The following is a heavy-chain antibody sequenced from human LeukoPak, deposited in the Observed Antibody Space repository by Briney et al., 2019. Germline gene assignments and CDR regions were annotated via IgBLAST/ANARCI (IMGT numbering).Heavy chain of an antibody. CDR2: IYYSGST. CDR1: GGSISSHY. D-gene: IGHD1-14*01. V-gene: IGHV4-59*11. CDR3: ARINFNPDY. J-gene: IGHJ4*02. Sequence: PSETLSLTCTVSGGSISSHYWSWIRQPPGKGLEWIGYIYYSGSTNYNPSLKSRVTISVDTSKNQFSLKLSSVTAADTAVYYCARINFNPDYWGQGTLVSVSS.